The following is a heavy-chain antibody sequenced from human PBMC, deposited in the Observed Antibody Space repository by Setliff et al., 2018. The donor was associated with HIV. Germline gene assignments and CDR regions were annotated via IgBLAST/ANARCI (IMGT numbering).Heavy chain of an antibody. J-gene: IGHJ4*02. V-gene: IGHV4-39*01. CDR2: ICYSGST. CDR3: ARLLVAGMLFDY. CDR1: GGSIISSTYF. Sequence: SETLSLTCTVSGGSIISSTYFWGWIRQPPGKGLECIGNICYSGSTSYNPSLKSRVTISVDTSKNQFSLKLSSVTAADTAVYYCARLLVAGMLFDYWGQGTLVTVSS. D-gene: IGHD2-15*01.